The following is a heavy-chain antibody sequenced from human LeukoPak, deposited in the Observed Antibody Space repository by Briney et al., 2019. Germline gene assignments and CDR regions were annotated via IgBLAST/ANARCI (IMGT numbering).Heavy chain of an antibody. D-gene: IGHD3-3*01. CDR2: ISGSGGST. V-gene: IGHV3-23*01. Sequence: PGGSLRLSCAASGFTFSSYAMSWVRQAPGKGLEWVSAISGSGGSTYYADSVKGRFTIPRDNSKNTLYLQMNTLTVEDTAVYYCARDIQSDDFWSGSTFDYWGQGTLVTVSS. CDR3: ARDIQSDDFWSGSTFDY. CDR1: GFTFSSYA. J-gene: IGHJ4*02.